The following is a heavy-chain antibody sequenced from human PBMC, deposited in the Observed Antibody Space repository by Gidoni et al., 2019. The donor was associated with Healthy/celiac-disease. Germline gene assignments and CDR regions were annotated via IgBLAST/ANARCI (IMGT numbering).Heavy chain of an antibody. CDR1: GFPFSSCG. Sequence: QVQLVESGGGVVQPGRSLRLTCAESGFPFSSCGMPWVRQAPGKGLECVAVIWYNGSNKYYADSVKGRFTISIDNSQNTLYLQMNGLRAEDTAVYYCARQQLVYHYYYGMDVWGQGTTVTVSS. D-gene: IGHD6-6*01. CDR3: ARQQLVYHYYYGMDV. CDR2: IWYNGSNK. V-gene: IGHV3-33*01. J-gene: IGHJ6*02.